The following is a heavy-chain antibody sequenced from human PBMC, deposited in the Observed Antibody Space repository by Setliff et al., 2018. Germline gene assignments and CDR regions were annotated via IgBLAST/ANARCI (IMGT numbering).Heavy chain of an antibody. V-gene: IGHV3-48*04. CDR3: ARDFGGWNLYYFDF. J-gene: IGHJ4*02. CDR2: ISSSSSTI. Sequence: HPGGSLRLSCAASGFTFSSYSMNWVRQAPGKGLEWVSYISSSSSTIYYADSVMGRFTISRDIAENSLYLRMNGLRAEDTAFYYCARDFGGWNLYYFDFRGQGTLVTVSS. CDR1: GFTFSSYS. D-gene: IGHD6-19*01.